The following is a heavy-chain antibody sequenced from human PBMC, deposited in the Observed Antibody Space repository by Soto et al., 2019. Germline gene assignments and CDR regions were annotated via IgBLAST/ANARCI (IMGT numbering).Heavy chain of an antibody. J-gene: IGHJ6*02. Sequence: KAGGSLRLSCAASGFTFSDYYMSWIRQAPGKGLEWVSYISSSGSTIYYADSVKGRFTISRDNAKNSLYLQMNSLRAEDTAVYYCARDRITIFGVVIIYYGMDVWGQGTTVTVSS. CDR1: GFTFSDYY. V-gene: IGHV3-11*01. D-gene: IGHD3-3*01. CDR3: ARDRITIFGVVIIYYGMDV. CDR2: ISSSGSTI.